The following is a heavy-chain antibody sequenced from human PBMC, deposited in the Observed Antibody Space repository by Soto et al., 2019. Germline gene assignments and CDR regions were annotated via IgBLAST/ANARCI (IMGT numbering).Heavy chain of an antibody. CDR2: IYHSGRT. CDR1: GVSISSGGYY. J-gene: IGHJ4*02. V-gene: IGHV4-31*03. D-gene: IGHD4-17*01. Sequence: SETLSLTCTVSGVSISSGGYYWGWIRQHPGKGLEWIGNIYHSGRTYYNPSLKSRVIMSVDTSKNHFSLNLNSVTAADTAMYFCASVIGGDSGYYFDYWGQGTLVTVSS. CDR3: ASVIGGDSGYYFDY.